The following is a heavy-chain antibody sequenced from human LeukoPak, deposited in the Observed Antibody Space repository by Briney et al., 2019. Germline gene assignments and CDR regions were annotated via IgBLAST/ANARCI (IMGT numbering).Heavy chain of an antibody. CDR3: ARDRGGWSAYDAFDI. CDR1: GFTFSSYA. V-gene: IGHV3-30-3*01. CDR2: ISYDGSNK. J-gene: IGHJ3*02. D-gene: IGHD2-15*01. Sequence: GGSLRLSCAASGFTFSSYAMHWVRQAPGKGLEWVAVISYDGSNKYYADSVKGRFTISRDNSKNTLYLQMNSLRAEDTAVYYCARDRGGWSAYDAFDIWGQGTMVTVSS.